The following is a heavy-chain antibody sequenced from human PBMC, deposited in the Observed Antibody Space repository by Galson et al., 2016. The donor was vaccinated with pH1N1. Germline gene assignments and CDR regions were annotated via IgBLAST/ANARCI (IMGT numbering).Heavy chain of an antibody. Sequence: SETLSLTCAVSGDAVSSTNWWTWVRQPPGKGLEWIGEIYHSGNTNYSPSLKSRVTISVDTSKNQISLKLISATAADTAVYDCARNGADYFYGLDVLGQGTTVTVSS. CDR1: GDAVSSTNW. V-gene: IGHV4-4*02. J-gene: IGHJ6*02. CDR3: ARNGADYFYGLDV. CDR2: IYHSGNT.